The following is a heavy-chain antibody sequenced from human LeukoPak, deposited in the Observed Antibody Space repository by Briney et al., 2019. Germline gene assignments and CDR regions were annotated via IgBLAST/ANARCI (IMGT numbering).Heavy chain of an antibody. CDR3: AKDVGLLQGALD. CDR1: GFTFSSYA. CDR2: ISGSGGST. V-gene: IGHV3-23*01. J-gene: IGHJ4*02. D-gene: IGHD2-15*01. Sequence: GGSLRLSCAAPGFTFSSYAMSWVRQAPGKGLEWVSAISGSGGSTYYADSVKGRFTISRDNSKNTLYLQMNSLRAEDTAVYYCAKDVGLLQGALDWGQGTLVTVSS.